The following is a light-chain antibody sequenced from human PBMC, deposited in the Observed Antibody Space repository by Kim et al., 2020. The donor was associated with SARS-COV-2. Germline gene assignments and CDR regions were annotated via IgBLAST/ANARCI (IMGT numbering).Light chain of an antibody. V-gene: IGKV1-8*01. CDR2: AGS. Sequence: AIRITQSPSTLSASTGDRVTITCRASQGINSNLAWYQQRPGKAPKLLIYAGSTLQSGVPSRFSGSGSGTDVTLTISRLQSEDFAAYYCQHYYAYPVSFGQGTRREIK. J-gene: IGKJ5*01. CDR1: QGINSN. CDR3: QHYYAYPVS.